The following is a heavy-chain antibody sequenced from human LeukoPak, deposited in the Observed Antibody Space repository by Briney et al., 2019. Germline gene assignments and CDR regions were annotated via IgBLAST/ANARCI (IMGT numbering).Heavy chain of an antibody. V-gene: IGHV3-13*04. CDR3: ATGYSSGWYYFDY. D-gene: IGHD6-19*01. CDR1: GITLSGYD. Sequence: QPGGSLRLSCAASGITLSGYDMHWVRQSTGKGLEWVSGIGSAGDTYYADSVKGRFTISRDNSKNTLYLQMNSLRTEDTAVYYCATGYSSGWYYFDYWGQGTLVTVSS. J-gene: IGHJ4*02. CDR2: IGSAGDT.